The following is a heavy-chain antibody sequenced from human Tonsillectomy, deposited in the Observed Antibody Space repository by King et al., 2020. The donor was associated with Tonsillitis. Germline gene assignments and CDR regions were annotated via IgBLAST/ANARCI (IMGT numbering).Heavy chain of an antibody. CDR2: INHSGST. V-gene: IGHV4-34*01. CDR1: GGSFTDYY. Sequence: VQLPQWGAGLLKPSETLSLTCAVYGGSFTDYYWSWIRQPPGKGLEWIGEINHSGSTNYNPSLKSRVTVSVDTSKNQFSLKLSSVTAADTAVYYCARGMVTNWFDPWGQGTLVTVSS. D-gene: IGHD2-21*02. CDR3: ARGMVTNWFDP. J-gene: IGHJ5*02.